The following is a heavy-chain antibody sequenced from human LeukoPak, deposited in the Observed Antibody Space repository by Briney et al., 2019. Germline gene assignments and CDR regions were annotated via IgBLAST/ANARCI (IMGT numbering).Heavy chain of an antibody. CDR2: IKHGGFT. V-gene: IGHV4-34*01. D-gene: IGHD5-24*01. J-gene: IGHJ4*02. CDR3: ARGLGEGYPDY. Sequence: SETLSLTCAVHGGSFSGFYWTWMRQPPGKGLEWIGEIKHGGFTSYHPSLKSRVTMSEGTSNNQFSLKLTSVTAADTAVYYCARGLGEGYPDYWGPGTPVTVSS. CDR1: GGSFSGFY.